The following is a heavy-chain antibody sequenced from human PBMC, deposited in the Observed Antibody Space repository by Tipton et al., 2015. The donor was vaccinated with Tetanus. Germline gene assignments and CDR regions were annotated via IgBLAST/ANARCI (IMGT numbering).Heavy chain of an antibody. J-gene: IGHJ4*02. D-gene: IGHD4-11*01. CDR3: ARGTTLDY. CDR1: GGSVSSMSYY. Sequence: GLVKPSETLSLTCAVSGGSVSSMSYYWDWIRQPPGKGLEWIGTIYYTGNTYYNPSLKSRVTISVDTSKNQFSLNLSSVTAADTAVYYCARGTTLDYWGQGTLVTVSS. V-gene: IGHV4-39*07. CDR2: IYYTGNT.